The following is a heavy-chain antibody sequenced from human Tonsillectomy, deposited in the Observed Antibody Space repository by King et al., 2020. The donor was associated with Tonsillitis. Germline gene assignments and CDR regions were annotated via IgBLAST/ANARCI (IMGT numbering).Heavy chain of an antibody. J-gene: IGHJ4*02. Sequence: EVQLVESGGGLVRPGGSLRLSCAASGFTFHTHTMNWVRQAPGEGLEWVASLSSTSSYMYYADSVKGRFTISRDNAKNSLYLQMNSLRPEDTAIYYCARDGLYFSSTVTIPFDFWGQGVLVTVSS. CDR1: GFTFHTHT. V-gene: IGHV3-21*01. D-gene: IGHD4-17*01. CDR3: ARDGLYFSSTVTIPFDF. CDR2: LSSTSSYM.